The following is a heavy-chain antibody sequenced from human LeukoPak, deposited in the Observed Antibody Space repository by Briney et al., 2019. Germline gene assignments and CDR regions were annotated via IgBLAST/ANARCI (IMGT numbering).Heavy chain of an antibody. Sequence: GGSLRLSCAVSGFTFSSYSMNWVRQAPGKGLELFSTITRDGSETYYADSVKGRFAISRDNAKDSLYLQMNSLRAEDTAVYYCARKYCSGATCYYFDNWGPGTQVTVSS. CDR3: ARKYCSGATCYYFDN. CDR1: GFTFSSYS. V-gene: IGHV3-21*01. CDR2: ITRDGSET. J-gene: IGHJ4*02. D-gene: IGHD2-15*01.